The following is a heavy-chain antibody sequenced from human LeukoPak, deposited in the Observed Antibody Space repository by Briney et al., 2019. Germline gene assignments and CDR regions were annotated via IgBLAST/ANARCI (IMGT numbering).Heavy chain of an antibody. D-gene: IGHD1-7*01. J-gene: IGHJ6*02. CDR2: ISGSGGST. CDR3: AKDGTTEDYYYYGMDV. V-gene: IGHV3-23*01. Sequence: GGSLRLSCAASGFTFSSYAMRWVRQAPGKGLEWVSAISGSGGSTYYADSVKGRFTISRDNSKNTLYLQMNSLRAEDTAVYYCAKDGTTEDYYYYGMDVWGQGTTVTVSS. CDR1: GFTFSSYA.